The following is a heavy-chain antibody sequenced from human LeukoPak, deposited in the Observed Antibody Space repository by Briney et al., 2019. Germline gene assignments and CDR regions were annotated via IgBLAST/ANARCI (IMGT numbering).Heavy chain of an antibody. Sequence: SGGSLRLSCAASGFTFSDYYMSWIRQAPGKGLEWVSYISSSGSTIYYADSVKGRFTISRDNAKNSLYLQMNNLRAEDTAVYYCARVHHRQKRWLQLGYPDYWGQGTLVTVSS. D-gene: IGHD5-24*01. J-gene: IGHJ4*02. CDR3: ARVHHRQKRWLQLGYPDY. V-gene: IGHV3-11*01. CDR2: ISSSGSTI. CDR1: GFTFSDYY.